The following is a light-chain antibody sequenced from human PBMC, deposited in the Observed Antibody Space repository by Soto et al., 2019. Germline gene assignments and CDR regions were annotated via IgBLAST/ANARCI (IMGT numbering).Light chain of an antibody. J-gene: IGKJ4*01. CDR2: DAS. CDR3: QQYNSWPLT. V-gene: IGKV3-15*01. CDR1: QSVSNN. Sequence: EIVLTQSPATLSVSPGERATLSCRASQSVSNNLAWYQQKPGQAPRLLMYDASIRATGVPGRFSGSGSGTEFPLTISSLQSEDFAVYYCQQYNSWPLTFGGGTKVEIK.